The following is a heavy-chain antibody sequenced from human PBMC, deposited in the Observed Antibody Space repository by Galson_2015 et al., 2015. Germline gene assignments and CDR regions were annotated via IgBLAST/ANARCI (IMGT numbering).Heavy chain of an antibody. V-gene: IGHV1-18*01. CDR3: ARFIVVVVAATPELDY. J-gene: IGHJ4*02. CDR2: ISAYNGNT. D-gene: IGHD2-15*01. Sequence: SAKVPCKAAAYTFTSYGISCGRQAPGPGLERMGWISAYNGNTNYAQKLQGRVTMTTDTSTSTAYMELRSLRSDDTAVYYCARFIVVVVAATPELDYWGQGTLVTVSS. CDR1: AYTFTSYG.